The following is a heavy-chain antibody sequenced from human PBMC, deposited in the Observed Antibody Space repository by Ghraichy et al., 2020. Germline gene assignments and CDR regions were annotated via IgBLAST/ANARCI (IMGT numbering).Heavy chain of an antibody. CDR2: INHSGST. Sequence: SETLSLTCAVYGGSFSGYYWSWIRQPPGKGLEWIGEINHSGSTNYNPSLKSRVTISIDTSKNQFSLKLSSVTAADTAVYYCARGRKSGSYFLAVGRFDPWGQGTLVTVSS. V-gene: IGHV4-34*01. D-gene: IGHD1-26*01. CDR1: GGSFSGYY. CDR3: ARGRKSGSYFLAVGRFDP. J-gene: IGHJ5*02.